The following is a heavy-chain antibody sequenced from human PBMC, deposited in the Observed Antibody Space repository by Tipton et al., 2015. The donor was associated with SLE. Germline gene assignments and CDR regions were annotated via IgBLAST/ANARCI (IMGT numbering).Heavy chain of an antibody. CDR3: ASQSSGYSNYYGLDV. CDR1: GDTIDGNTYF. V-gene: IGHV4-39*07. Sequence: LRLSCTVSGDTIDGNTYFWDWIRQPPGKGLMLIGSISYSGATSYNPSLKSRVTISVDTSKNHFSLSLISVTAADTAVYYCASQSSGYSNYYGLDVWGQGTTVTVSS. D-gene: IGHD3-22*01. J-gene: IGHJ6*02. CDR2: ISYSGAT.